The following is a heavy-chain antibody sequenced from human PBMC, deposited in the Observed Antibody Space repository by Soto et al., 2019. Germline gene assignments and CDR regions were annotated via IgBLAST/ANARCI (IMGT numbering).Heavy chain of an antibody. CDR3: VRFGVGSRNHFVS. V-gene: IGHV4-59*12. J-gene: IGHJ4*02. Sequence: SETLSLPCSASNGSISGFYWTWIRQPPGKILEWIGYIHYRGRTDYNPSLPSRATMSVDTSKNPFSLNLKSIIVADTAVYYCVRFGVGSRNHFVSLGRGALVTVFS. D-gene: IGHD3-10*01. CDR2: IHYRGRT. CDR1: NGSISGFY.